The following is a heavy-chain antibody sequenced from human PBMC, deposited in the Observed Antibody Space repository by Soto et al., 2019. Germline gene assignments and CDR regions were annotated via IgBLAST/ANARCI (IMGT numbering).Heavy chain of an antibody. V-gene: IGHV4-61*01. D-gene: IGHD2-15*01. CDR2: IYYSGST. J-gene: IGHJ3*02. CDR3: AREICSGGSCYDAFDI. CDR1: GGSVSSGSYY. Sequence: QVQLQESGPGLVKPSETLSLTCTVSGGSVSSGSYYWSWIRQPPGKGLAWIGYIYYSGSTNYNPSRKSPVTISVDTSKNQFSLKLSSVTAADTDVYYCAREICSGGSCYDAFDIWGQGTMVTFSS.